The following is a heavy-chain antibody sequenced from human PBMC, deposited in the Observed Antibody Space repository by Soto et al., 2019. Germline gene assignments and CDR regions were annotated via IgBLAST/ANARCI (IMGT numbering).Heavy chain of an antibody. D-gene: IGHD2-2*02. J-gene: IGHJ6*02. V-gene: IGHV3-73*01. CDR3: ARGQGAAIGDYYYHGMDV. Sequence: GGSLRLSCAASGFIFSGSAIHWVRQASGKGLEWVGRIRSRANNFATSSAASVKGRFAFSRDDSKNTAYLQMNTLKPEDTAVYYCARGQGAAIGDYYYHGMDVWGQGTTVTVSS. CDR1: GFIFSGSA. CDR2: IRSRANNFAT.